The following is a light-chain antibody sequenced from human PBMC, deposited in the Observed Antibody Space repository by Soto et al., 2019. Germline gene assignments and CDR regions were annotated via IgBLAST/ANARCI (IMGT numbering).Light chain of an antibody. CDR1: SSDVGGYNY. J-gene: IGLJ1*01. CDR2: EVS. V-gene: IGLV2-8*01. Sequence: QSALTQPPSASGSPGQSVTISCTGTSSDVGGYNYVSWYQQHPGKAPKLMIYEVSKRPSGVPDRFSGSKSGNTASLTVSGLQAEDEADYYCSSYVVSNNFEVFGTGTKVTVL. CDR3: SSYVVSNNFEV.